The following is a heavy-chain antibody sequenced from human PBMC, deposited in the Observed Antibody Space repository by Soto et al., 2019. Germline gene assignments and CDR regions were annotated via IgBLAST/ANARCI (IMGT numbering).Heavy chain of an antibody. CDR1: GFTFGSYG. CDR2: IWYDGSNK. D-gene: IGHD6-19*01. V-gene: IGHV3-33*01. J-gene: IGHJ3*02. CDR3: ARGSSSGWSRGVPFDI. Sequence: GGSLRLSCAASGFTFGSYGMHWVRQAPGKGLEWVAVIWYDGSNKYYADSVKGRFTISRDNSKNTLYLQMNSLRAEDTAVYYCARGSSSGWSRGVPFDIWAQGTMVTVS.